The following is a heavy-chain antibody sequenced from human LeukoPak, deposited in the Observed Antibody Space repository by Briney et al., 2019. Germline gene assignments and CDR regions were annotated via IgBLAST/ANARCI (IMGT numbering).Heavy chain of an antibody. D-gene: IGHD3-22*01. CDR1: GGSFSDRY. CDR2: IYYSGST. Sequence: SETLSLTCAIYGGSFSDRYWSWIRQPPGKGLEWIGYIYYSGSTNYNPSLKSRVTISVDTSKNQFSLKLSSVTAADTAVYYCARRSYDSSGYYYMDVWGKGTTVTISS. CDR3: ARRSYDSSGYYYMDV. J-gene: IGHJ6*03. V-gene: IGHV4-59*11.